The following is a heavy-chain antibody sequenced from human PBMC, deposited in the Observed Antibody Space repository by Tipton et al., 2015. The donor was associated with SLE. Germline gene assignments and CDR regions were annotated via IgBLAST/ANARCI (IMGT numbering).Heavy chain of an antibody. CDR2: ISWDGGST. D-gene: IGHD6-19*01. CDR1: GFTFSSYS. Sequence: SLRLSCAASGFTFSSYSMNWVRQAPGKGLEWVSLISWDGGSTYYADSVKGRFTISRDNSKNSLYLQMNSLRAEDTALYYCAKGQVFQWLVVDYWGQGTLVTVSS. CDR3: AKGQVFQWLVVDY. V-gene: IGHV3-43D*04. J-gene: IGHJ4*02.